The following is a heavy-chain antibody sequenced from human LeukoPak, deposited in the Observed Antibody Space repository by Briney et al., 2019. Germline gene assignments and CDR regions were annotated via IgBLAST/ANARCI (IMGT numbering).Heavy chain of an antibody. CDR2: IYYSGST. Sequence: PSETLSLTCTVSGGSISSSSSYWGWIRQPPGKGLEWIGGIYYSGSTYYNPSLKSRVTISVDTSKNQFSLKLSSVTAADTAVYYCARLDQSQNWFDPWGQGTLVTVSS. J-gene: IGHJ5*02. D-gene: IGHD2-2*03. V-gene: IGHV4-39*07. CDR1: GGSISSSSSY. CDR3: ARLDQSQNWFDP.